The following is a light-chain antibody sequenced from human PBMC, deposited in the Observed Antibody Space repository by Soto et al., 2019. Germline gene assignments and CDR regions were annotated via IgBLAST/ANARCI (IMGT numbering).Light chain of an antibody. Sequence: EIEMTQYPATLSVSPGERATLSCRASQSVSSNLAWYQQKPGQAPRLLIYGASTRATGIPARFSGSGSGTEFTLTISSLQSEDFAVYYCQQYNNWRGTFGQGTKVDIK. V-gene: IGKV3-15*01. CDR1: QSVSSN. CDR3: QQYNNWRGT. CDR2: GAS. J-gene: IGKJ1*01.